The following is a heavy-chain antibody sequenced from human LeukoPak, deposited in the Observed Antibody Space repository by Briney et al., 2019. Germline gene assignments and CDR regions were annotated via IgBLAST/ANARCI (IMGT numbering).Heavy chain of an antibody. Sequence: GGSLRLSCAASGNYWMHWVRQAPRKGLVWVSHINSDGSWTSYADSVKGRFTISKDNAKNTVYLQMNSLRAEDTAVYYCVSFYETYWGRGTLVTVSS. CDR2: INSDGSWT. CDR1: GNYW. V-gene: IGHV3-74*01. J-gene: IGHJ4*02. CDR3: VSFYETY. D-gene: IGHD2/OR15-2a*01.